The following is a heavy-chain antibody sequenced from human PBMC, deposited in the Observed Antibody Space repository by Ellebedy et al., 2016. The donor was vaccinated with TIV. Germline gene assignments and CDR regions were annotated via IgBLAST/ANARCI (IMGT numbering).Heavy chain of an antibody. CDR2: ISYDGSNK. J-gene: IGHJ4*02. CDR1: GFTFSSYG. Sequence: GGSLRLSCAASGFTFSSYGMHWVRQAPGKGLEWVAVISYDGSNKYYADSVKGRFTISRDNSKNTLYLQMNSLRAEDTALYYCARDSYSGGWYYFDNWGQGTLVTVSS. D-gene: IGHD6-25*01. CDR3: ARDSYSGGWYYFDN. V-gene: IGHV3-30*03.